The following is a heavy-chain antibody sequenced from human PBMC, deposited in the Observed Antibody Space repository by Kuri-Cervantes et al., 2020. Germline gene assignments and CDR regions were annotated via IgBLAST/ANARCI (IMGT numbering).Heavy chain of an antibody. D-gene: IGHD3-10*01. CDR2: IYYSGST. J-gene: IGHJ5*02. CDR1: GGSISSSSYY. CDR3: ARDLGSGNYPSWFDP. V-gene: IGHV4-39*07. Sequence: SETLSLTCTVSGGSISSSSYYWGWIRQPPGKGLEWIGSIYYSGSTYYNPSLKSRVTISLDTSKNQFSLKLSSVTAADTAVYYCARDLGSGNYPSWFDPWGQGTLVTVSS.